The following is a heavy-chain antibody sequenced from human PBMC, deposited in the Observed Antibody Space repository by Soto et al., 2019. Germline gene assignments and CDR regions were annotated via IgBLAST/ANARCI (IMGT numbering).Heavy chain of an antibody. CDR2: VGASGADT. CDR3: AKDEVGATRY. V-gene: IGHV3-23*01. J-gene: IGHJ4*02. Sequence: LSCATSVVSFSNVALSWVRQAPGKGLEWVSAVGASGADTYYADSVKGRFTISRENSKNMVFLQMNSLRADDTDVYYCAKDEVGATRYWGQGTLVTVSS. CDR1: VVSFSNVA. D-gene: IGHD1-26*01.